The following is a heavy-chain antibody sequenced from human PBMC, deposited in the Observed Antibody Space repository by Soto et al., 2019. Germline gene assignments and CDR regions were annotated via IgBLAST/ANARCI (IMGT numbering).Heavy chain of an antibody. J-gene: IGHJ3*02. Sequence: EVQLLESGGGLVQPGGSLEVSCRASGFNFGNYAMSWVRQAPGKGPEWVSSVGGDASDTHYADSVRGRFTIFRDNSKNTLYLHMNSLRAEDTAIYFCAKDFIPRNSIYDPFDIWGQGTTVSVSS. CDR1: GFNFGNYA. CDR3: AKDFIPRNSIYDPFDI. V-gene: IGHV3-23*01. CDR2: VGGDASDT. D-gene: IGHD2-21*01.